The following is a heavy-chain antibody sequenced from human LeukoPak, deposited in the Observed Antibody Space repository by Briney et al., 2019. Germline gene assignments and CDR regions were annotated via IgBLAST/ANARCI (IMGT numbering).Heavy chain of an antibody. J-gene: IGHJ4*02. CDR2: IYPDDSDT. V-gene: IGHV5-51*01. CDR1: GYSFTSHW. CDR3: AASVYGILSY. D-gene: IGHD2-8*01. Sequence: GESLKISCKGSGYSFTSHWIGWVRQMPGKGLEWMGIIYPDDSDTRYSPSFQGQVTISADKSISTAYRQWSSLKASDTAIYYCAASVYGILSYWGQGTLVTVSS.